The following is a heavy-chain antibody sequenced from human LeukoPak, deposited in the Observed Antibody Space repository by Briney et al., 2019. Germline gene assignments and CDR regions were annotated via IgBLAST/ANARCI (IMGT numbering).Heavy chain of an antibody. V-gene: IGHV3-74*01. D-gene: IGHD3-9*01. CDR3: TRDLMDYDVSTGLHHYYMDV. Sequence: PGGSLRLSCVASGFTLSSYWMHWVRQDPRKGLVWVSRINGDGRNINYADSVRGRFTISRDNAKNTLYLQMNTLRVDDTAVYYCTRDLMDYDVSTGLHHYYMDVWGQGTTVTVSS. J-gene: IGHJ6*02. CDR2: INGDGRNI. CDR1: GFTLSSYW.